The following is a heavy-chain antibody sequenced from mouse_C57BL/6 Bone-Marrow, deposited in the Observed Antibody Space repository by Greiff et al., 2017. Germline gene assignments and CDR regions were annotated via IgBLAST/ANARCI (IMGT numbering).Heavy chain of an antibody. V-gene: IGHV1-5*01. Sequence: EVQLQQSGTVLARPGASVKMSCKTSGYTFTSYWMHWVKQRPGQGLEWIGAIYPGNSDTSYNQKFKGKAKLTAVTSASTAYMELSSLTNEDSAVYFCARWTTVVAFEDWGQGTTLTVSS. CDR3: ARWTTVVAFED. J-gene: IGHJ2*01. CDR1: GYTFTSYW. CDR2: IYPGNSDT. D-gene: IGHD1-1*01.